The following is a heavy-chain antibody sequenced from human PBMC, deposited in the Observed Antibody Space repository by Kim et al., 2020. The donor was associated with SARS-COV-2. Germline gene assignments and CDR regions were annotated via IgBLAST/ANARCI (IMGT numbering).Heavy chain of an antibody. D-gene: IGHD2-8*01. CDR2: AT. J-gene: IGHJ1*01. V-gene: IGHV3-73*01. Sequence: ATSFGAWGKGRFTISRDDSRDTTYLQMNSLKTEDTAVYYCSPCINGVCYEHWGQGTLVTVSS. CDR3: SPCINGVCYEH.